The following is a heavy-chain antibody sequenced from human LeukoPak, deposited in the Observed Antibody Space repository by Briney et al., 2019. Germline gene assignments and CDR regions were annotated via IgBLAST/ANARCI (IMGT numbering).Heavy chain of an antibody. CDR2: INPNSGGT. J-gene: IGHJ4*02. Sequence: ASVKVSCKASGYTFTGYYMHWVRQAPGQGLEWVGWINPNSGGTNYAQKFQGRVTMTRDTSISTAYMELSRLRSDDTAVYYCARSRIVGATSTVAYWGQGTLVTVSS. CDR1: GYTFTGYY. V-gene: IGHV1-2*02. CDR3: ARSRIVGATSTVAY. D-gene: IGHD1-26*01.